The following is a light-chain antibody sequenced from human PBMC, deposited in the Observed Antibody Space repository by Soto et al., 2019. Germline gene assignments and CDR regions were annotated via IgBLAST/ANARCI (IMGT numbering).Light chain of an antibody. V-gene: IGLV2-14*01. CDR1: SSVVGGYNY. CDR2: DVS. J-gene: IGLJ1*01. Sequence: QSVLTQPASVSGSPGQSIAISFTGTSSVVGGYNYVCWYQQHPGKAPKLMIYDVSNRPSGVSDRFSGSKSGNTASLTISGIQPEDEADYYCSSYTSTSTYVFGTGTKVTVL. CDR3: SSYTSTSTYV.